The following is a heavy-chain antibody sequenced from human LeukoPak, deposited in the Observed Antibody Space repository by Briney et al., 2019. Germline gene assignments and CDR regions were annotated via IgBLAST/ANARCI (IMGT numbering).Heavy chain of an antibody. Sequence: SSETLSLTCTVSGGSISGSYWSWIRQPPAKRPEWIAYMYNSGSTNYNPSLKSRVTISIDTSKDQFSLKLSSLTAADTAIYYCARGIESYGDYGYWGQGSLVTVSS. CDR3: ARGIESYGDYGY. J-gene: IGHJ4*02. D-gene: IGHD4-17*01. CDR2: MYNSGST. CDR1: GGSISGSY. V-gene: IGHV4-59*01.